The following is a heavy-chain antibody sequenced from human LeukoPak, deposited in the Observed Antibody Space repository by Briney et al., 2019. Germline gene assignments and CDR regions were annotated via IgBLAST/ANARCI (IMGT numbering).Heavy chain of an antibody. Sequence: PSETLSLTCTVSGDSISSGDYYWSWIRQPAGKGLEWIGRISSSGSTNYNPSLKSRVTISLDTSRNQFSLKLNSVTAADTAVYYCARGSPNWCSGGSCYDQYYFDYWGQGTLVTVSS. CDR1: GDSISSGDYY. J-gene: IGHJ4*02. D-gene: IGHD2-15*01. CDR2: ISSSGST. V-gene: IGHV4-61*02. CDR3: ARGSPNWCSGGSCYDQYYFDY.